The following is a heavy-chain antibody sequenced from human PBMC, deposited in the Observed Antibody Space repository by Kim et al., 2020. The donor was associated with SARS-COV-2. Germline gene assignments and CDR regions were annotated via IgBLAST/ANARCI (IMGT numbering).Heavy chain of an antibody. CDR3: ARAPLRLGDLSFEYFFDY. CDR1: GASIGSYY. V-gene: IGHV4-59*01. J-gene: IGHJ4*02. CDR2: LYFTGST. D-gene: IGHD3-16*02. Sequence: SDTLSLTCTVSGASIGSYYLIWIRQSPWKVLGWIGYLYFTGSTSYNPSLNSRLPLSMDTSNTQFSLKLTSVTAADTAVYYCARAPLRLGDLSFEYFFDYWGQGTLVSVSS.